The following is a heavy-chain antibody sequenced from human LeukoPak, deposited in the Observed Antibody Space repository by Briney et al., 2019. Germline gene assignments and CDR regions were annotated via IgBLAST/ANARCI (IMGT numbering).Heavy chain of an antibody. J-gene: IGHJ4*02. CDR1: GFTFSSYS. V-gene: IGHV3-21*01. Sequence: PGGSLRLSCAASGFTFSSYSMNWVRQAPGKGLEWVSSISSSSSHIYYADSVKGRFTISRDNAKNSLYLQMNSLRAEDTAVYYCARDRTVVTLTYFDYWGQGTLVTVSS. D-gene: IGHD4-23*01. CDR3: ARDRTVVTLTYFDY. CDR2: ISSSSSHI.